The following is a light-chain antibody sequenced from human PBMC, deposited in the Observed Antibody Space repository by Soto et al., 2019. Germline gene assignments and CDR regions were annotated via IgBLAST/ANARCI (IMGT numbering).Light chain of an antibody. CDR1: QSVSSSY. J-gene: IGKJ1*01. CDR3: QQYGSSGT. Sequence: EIVLTQSPGTLSLSPGERATLSCRASQSVSSSYLAWYQQKPGQAPRLLIYGASNRATGIPARFSGGGSGTDFTLTISRLEPEDFAVYYCQQYGSSGTFGQGHKVDSK. V-gene: IGKV3-20*01. CDR2: GAS.